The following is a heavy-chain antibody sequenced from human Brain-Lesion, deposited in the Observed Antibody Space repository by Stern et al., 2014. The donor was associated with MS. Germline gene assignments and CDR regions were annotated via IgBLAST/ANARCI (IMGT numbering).Heavy chain of an antibody. CDR2: IYYSGNT. J-gene: IGHJ5*02. CDR1: GGSVSSTSYA. Sequence: QLQLQESGPGLVKPSETLSLTCTVAGGSVSSTSYAWAWIRQPPGKGLEWIGTIYYSGNTYYSPSLKIRLTLSLDTSKNQFSLQLGFVTAADTAVYYCAGEEDIRYCSGGSCTGNWFDPWGQGTLVTVSS. D-gene: IGHD2-15*01. CDR3: AGEEDIRYCSGGSCTGNWFDP. V-gene: IGHV4-39*01.